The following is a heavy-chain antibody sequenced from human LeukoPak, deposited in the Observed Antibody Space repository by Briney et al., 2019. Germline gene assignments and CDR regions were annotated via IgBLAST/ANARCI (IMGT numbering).Heavy chain of an antibody. J-gene: IGHJ4*02. CDR1: GGTFSSYA. CDR3: ARERPVGTAVAGPFDY. D-gene: IGHD6-19*01. V-gene: IGHV1-2*04. CDR2: INPNSGGT. Sequence: GASVKVSCKASGGTFSSYAISWVRQAPGQGLEWMGWINPNSGGTNYAQKFQGWVTMTRDTSISTAYMELSRLRSDDTAVYYCARERPVGTAVAGPFDYWGQGTLVTVSS.